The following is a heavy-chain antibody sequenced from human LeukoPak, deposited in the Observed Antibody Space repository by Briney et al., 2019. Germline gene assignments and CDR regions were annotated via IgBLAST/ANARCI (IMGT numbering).Heavy chain of an antibody. CDR2: ISGGGGST. V-gene: IGHV3-23*01. CDR3: AKDLVPIAAAGTGGIDY. D-gene: IGHD6-13*01. J-gene: IGHJ4*02. CDR1: GFTFSSYA. Sequence: GGSLRLSCAASGFTFSSYAMSWVRQAPGKGLEWVSAISGGGGSTYYADSVKGRFTISRDNSKNTLYLQMNSLRAEDTAVYYCAKDLVPIAAAGTGGIDYWGQGTLVTVSS.